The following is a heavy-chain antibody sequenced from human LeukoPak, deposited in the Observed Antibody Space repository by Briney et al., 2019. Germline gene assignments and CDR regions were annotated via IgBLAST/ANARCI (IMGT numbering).Heavy chain of an antibody. CDR1: AFTLSSYF. CDR2: ISGRGGRT. V-gene: IGHV3-23*01. J-gene: IGHJ4*02. Sequence: GGSMRLAWPAAAFTLSSYFMSWDRQAPGKVLEWVAVISGRGGRTYYAGSVKGRFTMSRDISKNTLYLQLTSLRAEDTAVYSRAKGSSYAKRLRSFVSWGQGTLVTVSS. CDR3: AKGSSYAKRLRSFVS. D-gene: IGHD5-18*01.